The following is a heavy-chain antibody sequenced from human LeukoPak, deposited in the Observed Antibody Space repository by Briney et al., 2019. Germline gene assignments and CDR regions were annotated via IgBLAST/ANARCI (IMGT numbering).Heavy chain of an antibody. Sequence: PGGSLRLSCAASGFTFSSYTMNWVRQAPGKGLEWVSSITSAGNFIYYADSLKGRFTVSRDNAKNSLYLQINRLRAEDTAMYYCARDLWDHWGQGTLVTVSS. CDR1: GFTFSSYT. CDR3: ARDLWDH. CDR2: ITSAGNFI. V-gene: IGHV3-21*01. J-gene: IGHJ4*02.